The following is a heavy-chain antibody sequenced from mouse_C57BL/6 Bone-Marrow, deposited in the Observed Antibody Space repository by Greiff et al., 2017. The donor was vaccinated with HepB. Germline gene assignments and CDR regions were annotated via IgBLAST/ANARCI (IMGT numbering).Heavy chain of an antibody. CDR2: IYPRSGNT. D-gene: IGHD1-1*01. J-gene: IGHJ3*01. Sequence: VKLQESGAELARPGASVKLSCKASGYTFTSYGISWVKQRTGQGLEWIGEIYPRSGNTYYNEKFKGKATLTADKSSSTAYMELRSLTSEDSAVYFCARDYYGSSYVALFAYWGQGTLVTVSA. V-gene: IGHV1-81*01. CDR1: GYTFTSYG. CDR3: ARDYYGSSYVALFAY.